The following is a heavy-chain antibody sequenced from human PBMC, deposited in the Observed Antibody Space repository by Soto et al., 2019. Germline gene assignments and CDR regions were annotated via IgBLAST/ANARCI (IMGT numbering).Heavy chain of an antibody. CDR2: IIPIFGTA. CDR3: ARSEVGEQWLEFFDY. J-gene: IGHJ4*02. CDR1: GGTFSSYA. V-gene: IGHV1-69*13. Sequence: SVKVSCKASGGTFSSYAISWVRQAPGQGLEWMGGIIPIFGTANYAQKFQGRVTITADESTSTAYMELSSLRSEDTAVYYCARSEVGEQWLEFFDYWGQGTLVTVSS. D-gene: IGHD6-19*01.